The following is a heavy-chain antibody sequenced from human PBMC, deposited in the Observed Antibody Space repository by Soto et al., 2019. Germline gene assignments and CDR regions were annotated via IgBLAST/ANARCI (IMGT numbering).Heavy chain of an antibody. CDR3: ANPPYDLLTSKPVLDY. D-gene: IGHD3-9*01. CDR2: ISGSGDST. Sequence: PSETLSLTCAVSGGSISSSYWWTWVRQAPGKGLEWVSLISGSGDSTYYADSVKGRFTISRDNSKNILYLQMNSLRAEDTAVYYCANPPYDLLTSKPVLDYWGQGTLVTVPQ. V-gene: IGHV3-23*01. J-gene: IGHJ4*02. CDR1: GGSISSSYW.